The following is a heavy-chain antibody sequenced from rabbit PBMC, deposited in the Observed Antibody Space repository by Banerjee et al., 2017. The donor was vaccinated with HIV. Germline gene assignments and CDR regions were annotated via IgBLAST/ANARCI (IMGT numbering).Heavy chain of an antibody. J-gene: IGHJ4*01. V-gene: IGHV1S47*01. CDR2: IYLGDGNT. CDR1: GFDFSSNA. D-gene: IGHD1-1*01. Sequence: QEQLVESGGGLVQPEGSLTLTCKASGFDFSSNAMCWVRQAPGKGPEWIAFIYLGDGNTYDASWAKGRFPISKSSSSTVTLQTASLKVASPATSFCAREVDNNWYIPYFRLWGPGTLVTVS. CDR3: AREVDNNWYIPYFRL.